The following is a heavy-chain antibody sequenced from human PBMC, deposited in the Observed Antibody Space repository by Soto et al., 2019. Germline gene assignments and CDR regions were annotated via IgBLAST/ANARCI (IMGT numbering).Heavy chain of an antibody. CDR2: INPSGGST. V-gene: IGHV1-46*01. D-gene: IGHD2-2*01. Sequence: GASVKVSCTASGYTFTSYYIHWVRQAPGQGLEWMGIINPSGGSTSYAQKFQGRVTMTRDTSTSTVYMELSSLRSEDTAVYYCARGYCSSTSCPRGWFDPWGQGTLVTVSS. CDR3: ARGYCSSTSCPRGWFDP. CDR1: GYTFTSYY. J-gene: IGHJ5*02.